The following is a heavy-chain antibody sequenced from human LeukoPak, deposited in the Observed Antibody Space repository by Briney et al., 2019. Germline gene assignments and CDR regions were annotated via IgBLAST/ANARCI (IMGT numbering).Heavy chain of an antibody. V-gene: IGHV3-30*04. D-gene: IGHD4-17*01. CDR3: ARDNGDYALDYYYYYMDV. Sequence: TGGSLRLSCAASGFTFSSYSMHWVRQAPGKGLEWVAVISYDGSNKYYADSVKGRFTISRDNSKNTLYLRMNSLRAEDTAVYYCARDNGDYALDYYYYYMDVWGKGTTVTVSS. CDR2: ISYDGSNK. CDR1: GFTFSSYS. J-gene: IGHJ6*03.